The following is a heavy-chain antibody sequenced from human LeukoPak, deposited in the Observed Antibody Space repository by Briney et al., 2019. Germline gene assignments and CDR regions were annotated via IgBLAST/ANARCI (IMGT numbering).Heavy chain of an antibody. Sequence: PGGSLRLSCAASGFTFSSYAMHWVRQAPGKGLEYVSAISSNGGSTYYANSVKGRFTISRDNSKNTLYLQMDSLRAEDTAVYFCAKDRFSSSWYLDYWGQGTLVTVSS. J-gene: IGHJ4*02. CDR2: ISSNGGST. CDR1: GFTFSSYA. CDR3: AKDRFSSSWYLDY. D-gene: IGHD6-13*01. V-gene: IGHV3-64*01.